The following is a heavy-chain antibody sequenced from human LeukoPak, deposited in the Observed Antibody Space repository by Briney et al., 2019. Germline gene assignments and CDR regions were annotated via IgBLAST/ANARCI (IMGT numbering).Heavy chain of an antibody. CDR2: ISSSSSYI. J-gene: IGHJ3*02. D-gene: IGHD6-6*01. V-gene: IGHV3-21*01. CDR1: GFTFSSYS. Sequence: GGSLRLSCAASGFTFSSYSMNWVRQAPGKGLEWVSSISSSSSYIYYADSVKGRFTISRDNAKNSLYLQMNSLRAEDTAVYYCAREGGYSSSLYAFDIWGQGTMVTVSS. CDR3: AREGGYSSSLYAFDI.